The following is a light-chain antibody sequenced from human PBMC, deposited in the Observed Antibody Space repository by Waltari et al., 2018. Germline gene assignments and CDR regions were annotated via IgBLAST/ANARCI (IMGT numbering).Light chain of an antibody. Sequence: QSALTQPASVSGSPGQSITISCPGTSREVGHFNLVSWYQQHPGKVPKLIIYEVSKRPSGVSNHFSGSKSGNTASLTISGLRAEDEADYYCCSYAGSRTYVFGTGTKVTVL. CDR2: EVS. CDR1: SREVGHFNL. V-gene: IGLV2-23*02. J-gene: IGLJ1*01. CDR3: CSYAGSRTYV.